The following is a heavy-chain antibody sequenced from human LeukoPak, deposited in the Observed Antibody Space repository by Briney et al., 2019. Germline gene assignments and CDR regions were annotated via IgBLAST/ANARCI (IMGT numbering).Heavy chain of an antibody. CDR1: GFTLCSYE. CDR3: TRENFGWKQWYGMGV. D-gene: IGHD6-19*01. V-gene: IGHV3-48*03. J-gene: IGHJ6*02. Sequence: GGSLRLSCSASGFTLCSYEMTGARHAHAKGREWISYISTSVSSISESDSVKGRFTISRDKAKISLYLQINSLRAEDTPVYYCTRENFGWKQWYGMGVWGQGTTGTVSS. CDR2: ISTSVSSI.